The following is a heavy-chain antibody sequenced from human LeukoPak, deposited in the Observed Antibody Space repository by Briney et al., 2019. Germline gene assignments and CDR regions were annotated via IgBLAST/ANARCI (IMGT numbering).Heavy chain of an antibody. CDR2: ISYDGSNK. V-gene: IGHV3-30-3*01. J-gene: IGHJ4*02. CDR1: GFTFSSYA. CDR3: ARARGGYDLDY. D-gene: IGHD5-12*01. Sequence: GGSLRLSCAASGFTFSSYAMHWVRQAPGKGLEWVAVISYDGSNKYYADSVKGRFTISRDNVKNSLYLQMNSLRVEDTAVYYCARARGGYDLDYWGQGTLVTVSS.